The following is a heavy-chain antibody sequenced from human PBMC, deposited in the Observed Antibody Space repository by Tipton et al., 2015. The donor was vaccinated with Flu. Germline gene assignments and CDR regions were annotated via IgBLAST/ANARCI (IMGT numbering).Heavy chain of an antibody. CDR2: ITRDGRTT. CDR1: GFTFGDFA. CDR3: AKGSVVATLLGFDS. Sequence: GSLRLSCAASGFTFGDFAMYWVRQAPGKGLEWVSVITRDGRTTHFADSVQGRFAISRDNNKHSLYLQMNNLRVEDTALYFCAKGSVVATLLGFDSWGQGTLVTVST. V-gene: IGHV3-43D*04. J-gene: IGHJ4*02. D-gene: IGHD5-12*01.